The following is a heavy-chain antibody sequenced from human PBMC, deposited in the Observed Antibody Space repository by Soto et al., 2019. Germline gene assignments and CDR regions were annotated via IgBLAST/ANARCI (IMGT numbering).Heavy chain of an antibody. D-gene: IGHD4-17*01. J-gene: IGHJ4*02. Sequence: AASVKVSCKASGSTISSYYMHWVRQAPGQGLGWMGIINPSGSSTSYAQKFRGRITMTRDTSASTVYLDVGRLTSEDTAVYYCVRATTTLPYYLDSWGQGTLVTVSS. CDR1: GSTISSYY. V-gene: IGHV1-46*03. CDR3: VRATTTLPYYLDS. CDR2: INPSGSST.